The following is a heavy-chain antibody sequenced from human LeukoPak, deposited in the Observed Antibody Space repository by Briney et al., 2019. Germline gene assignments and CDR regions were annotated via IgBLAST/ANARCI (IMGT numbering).Heavy chain of an antibody. D-gene: IGHD2-21*01. CDR3: AKAPVTSCRGAYCYPFDS. CDR2: IYSGGST. Sequence: GGSLRLSCEASGFTFSSYGMHWVRQAPGKGLEWISVIYSGGSTYYGDSVKGRFTISRDNSKNMVYLQMNSLRAEDAAVYFCAKAPVTSCRGAYCYPFDSWGQGTLVTVSS. CDR1: GFTFSSYG. V-gene: IGHV3-NL1*01. J-gene: IGHJ4*02.